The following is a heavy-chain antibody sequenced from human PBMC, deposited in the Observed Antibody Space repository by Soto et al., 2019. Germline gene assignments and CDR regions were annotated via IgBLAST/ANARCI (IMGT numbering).Heavy chain of an antibody. CDR3: ARDQLGERYYYGMDV. D-gene: IGHD3-10*01. CDR1: GGSISSYY. CDR2: IYASGST. Sequence: PSETLSLTCTVSGGSISSYYWSWIRQPAGKGLEWIGRIYASGSTNYNPSLKSRVTMSVDTSKNQFSLKLSSVTAADTAVYYCARDQLGERYYYGMDVWGQGTTVTVSS. V-gene: IGHV4-4*07. J-gene: IGHJ6*02.